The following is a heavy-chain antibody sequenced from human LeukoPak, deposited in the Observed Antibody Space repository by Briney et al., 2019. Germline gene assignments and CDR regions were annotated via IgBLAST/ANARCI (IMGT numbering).Heavy chain of an antibody. J-gene: IGHJ4*02. D-gene: IGHD3-16*01. CDR3: ARGTYPRLDFDY. Sequence: PSETLSLTCTVSGGSISSGGYYWSWIRQHPGKGLEWIGYIYYSGSTYYNPSLKSRVTISVDTSKNQFSLKLSSVTAADTAVYYCARGTYPRLDFDYWGQGTLVTVSS. CDR2: IYYSGST. V-gene: IGHV4-31*03. CDR1: GGSISSGGYY.